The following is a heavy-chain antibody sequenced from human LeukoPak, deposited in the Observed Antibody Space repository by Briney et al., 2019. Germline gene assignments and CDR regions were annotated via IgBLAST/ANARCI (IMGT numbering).Heavy chain of an antibody. J-gene: IGHJ4*02. V-gene: IGHV3-23*01. CDR1: EFTYSSYA. D-gene: IGHD5-18*01. CDR2: ICSGGNT. Sequence: GGSLRLSCAASEFTYSSYAISWVRQAPGKGLEWFSVICSGGNTYYADSVKGRFTISRDNSKNTLYLQMNSLRAEDTAVYYCAKDQLEYSYAFDYWGQGTLVTVSS. CDR3: AKDQLEYSYAFDY.